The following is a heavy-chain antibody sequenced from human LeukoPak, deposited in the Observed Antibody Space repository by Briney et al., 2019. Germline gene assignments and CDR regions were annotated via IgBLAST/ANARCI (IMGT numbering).Heavy chain of an antibody. CDR1: GGTFSSYA. CDR2: IIPIFGTA. J-gene: IGHJ6*03. Sequence: ASVKVSCKASGGTFSSYAISWVRQAPGQGLEWMGGIIPIFGTANYAQKFQGRVTITTDESTSTAYMELSSLRSEDTAVYYCARGGSSSWSYYYYMDVWGKGTTVTVSS. CDR3: ARGGSSSWSYYYYMDV. V-gene: IGHV1-69*05. D-gene: IGHD6-13*01.